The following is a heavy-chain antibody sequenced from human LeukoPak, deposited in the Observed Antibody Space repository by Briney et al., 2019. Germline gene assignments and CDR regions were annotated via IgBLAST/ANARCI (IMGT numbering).Heavy chain of an antibody. CDR3: ARDYGGSSPFDY. D-gene: IGHD4-23*01. J-gene: IGHJ4*02. CDR2: IKQDGSEK. Sequence: GGSLRLSCAVSGFTFSSNWMNWVRQAPGKGLEWVANIKQDGSEKYYVDSVKGRFTISRDNAKNSLYLQMNSLRAEDTAVYYCARDYGGSSPFDYWGQGTLVTVSS. CDR1: GFTFSSNW. V-gene: IGHV3-7*01.